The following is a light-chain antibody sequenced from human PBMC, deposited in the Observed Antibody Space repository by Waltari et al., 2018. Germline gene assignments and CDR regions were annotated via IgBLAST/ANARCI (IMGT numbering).Light chain of an antibody. J-gene: IGLJ2*01. V-gene: IGLV1-47*01. CDR1: SSNIGSTY. Sequence: QSVLTQPLSASGTPGQRATISCSGSSSNIGSTYVYWYQHLPGTAPKLPLYTNMQRPTGVPERVSGSRCGTSASLAITWLRTEDEADYYCAAWDDSLRVVFGGGTKLTVL. CDR3: AAWDDSLRVV. CDR2: TNM.